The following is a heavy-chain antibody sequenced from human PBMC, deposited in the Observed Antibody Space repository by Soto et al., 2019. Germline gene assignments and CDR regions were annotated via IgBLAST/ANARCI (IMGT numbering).Heavy chain of an antibody. CDR2: INPNSGGT. CDR3: AREDCSGGSCLYFAY. CDR1: GYTFTGYY. D-gene: IGHD2-15*01. Sequence: ASVKVSCKASGYTFTGYYMHWVRQAPGQGLEWMGWINPNSGGTNYAQKFQGWVTMTRDTSISTAYMELSRLRSDDTAVYYCAREDCSGGSCLYFAYWGQGTLVTVSS. J-gene: IGHJ4*02. V-gene: IGHV1-2*04.